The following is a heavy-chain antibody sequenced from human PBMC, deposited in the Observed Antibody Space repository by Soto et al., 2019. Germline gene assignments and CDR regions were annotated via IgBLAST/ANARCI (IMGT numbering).Heavy chain of an antibody. V-gene: IGHV3-33*01. CDR1: GFTFSSYG. J-gene: IGHJ4*02. Sequence: QVQLVESGGGVVQPGRSLRLSCAASGFTFSSYGMHWVRQAPGKGLEWVAIIWYDGSNKYYADSVKGRFTISKDNSENTLYLQMSSLRAEDTAVYYCARVGAGRYLHWPLDYWGQGTLVTVSS. D-gene: IGHD3-9*01. CDR2: IWYDGSNK. CDR3: ARVGAGRYLHWPLDY.